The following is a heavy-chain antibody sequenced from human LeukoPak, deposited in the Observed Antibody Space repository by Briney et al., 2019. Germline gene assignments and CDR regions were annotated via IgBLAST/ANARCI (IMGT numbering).Heavy chain of an antibody. D-gene: IGHD3-3*01. CDR2: MNPNSGNT. V-gene: IGHV1-8*01. CDR3: TRFHCDFWSGFWDYFDY. Sequence: GASVKVSCKASGYTFTSYDINWLRQATGQGLEWMGWMNPNSGNTGYAQKFQGRVTMTRNTSISTAYMELSSLRSEDTAVYYCTRFHCDFWSGFWDYFDYWGQGTLVTVSS. J-gene: IGHJ4*02. CDR1: GYTFTSYD.